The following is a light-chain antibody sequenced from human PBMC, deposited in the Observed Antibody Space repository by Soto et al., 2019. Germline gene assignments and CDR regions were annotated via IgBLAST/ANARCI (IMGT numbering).Light chain of an antibody. CDR3: QQLNSYPF. CDR1: QGISSY. V-gene: IGKV1-9*01. Sequence: IQLTQSPSSLSASVGDRVTITCRASQGISSYLAWYQQKPGQAPKLLIYAASTLQSGVPSRFSGSGSGTDFTLTISRLQPEDFATYYCQQLNSYPFFGPGTKVDIK. J-gene: IGKJ3*01. CDR2: AAS.